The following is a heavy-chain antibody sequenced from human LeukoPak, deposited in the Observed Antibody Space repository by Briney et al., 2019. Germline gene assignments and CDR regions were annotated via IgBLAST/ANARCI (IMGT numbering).Heavy chain of an antibody. J-gene: IGHJ3*02. CDR3: ATSIADAFDI. CDR1: GDSVSSNSAV. Sequence: SQTLSLTCAISGDSVSSNSAVWNWIRQSPSRGLEWLGRTYYRSKWYNDYAISVKSRITINPDTSKNQFSLQLNSVTPEDTAIYYCATSIADAFDIWGQGTMVTVSS. V-gene: IGHV6-1*01. CDR2: TYYRSKWYN. D-gene: IGHD6-6*01.